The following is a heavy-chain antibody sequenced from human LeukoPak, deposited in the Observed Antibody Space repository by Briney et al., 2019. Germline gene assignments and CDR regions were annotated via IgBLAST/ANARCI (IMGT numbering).Heavy chain of an antibody. D-gene: IGHD3-10*01. V-gene: IGHV3-43*01. CDR1: GFIFDDYT. Sequence: PGGSLRLSCAASGFIFDDYTMHWVRQAPGKGLEWVSLISRNGAVTKYADSVRGRFTVSRDNAKNSLYLQMNSLRAEDTAVYYCARDHGSMVRGVIGRSSDYYYHYYMDVWGKGTTVTVSS. CDR3: ARDHGSMVRGVIGRSSDYYYHYYMDV. J-gene: IGHJ6*03. CDR2: ISRNGAVT.